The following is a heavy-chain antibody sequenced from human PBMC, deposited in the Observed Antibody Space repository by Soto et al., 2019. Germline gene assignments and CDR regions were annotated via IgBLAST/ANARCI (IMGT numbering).Heavy chain of an antibody. CDR3: AKAVYSGSYFDY. V-gene: IGHV3-30*18. Sequence: PGGSLRLSCAASGFTFSSYGMHWVRQAPGKGLEWVAVISYDGSNKYYADSVKGRFTISRDNSKNTLYLQMNSLRAEDTAVYYCAKAVYSGSYFDYWGPGTLVTV. CDR2: ISYDGSNK. J-gene: IGHJ4*02. D-gene: IGHD1-26*01. CDR1: GFTFSSYG.